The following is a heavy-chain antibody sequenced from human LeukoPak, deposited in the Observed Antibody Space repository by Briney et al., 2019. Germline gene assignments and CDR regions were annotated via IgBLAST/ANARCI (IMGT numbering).Heavy chain of an antibody. Sequence: SETLSLTCTVSGGSISSYYWSWIRQPPGKGLEWIGYIYYSGSTNYNPSLKSRVTISVDTSKNQFSLKLSSVTAAGTAVYYCARSDSSGWIDYWSQGTLVTVSS. J-gene: IGHJ4*02. CDR1: GGSISSYY. D-gene: IGHD6-19*01. CDR2: IYYSGST. CDR3: ARSDSSGWIDY. V-gene: IGHV4-59*01.